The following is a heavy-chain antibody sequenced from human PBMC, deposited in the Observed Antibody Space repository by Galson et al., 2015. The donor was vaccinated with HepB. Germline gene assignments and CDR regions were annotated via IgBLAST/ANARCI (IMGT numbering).Heavy chain of an antibody. V-gene: IGHV3-23*01. CDR2: ISGSGGST. CDR3: AKGDTVTTYFDY. D-gene: IGHD4-17*01. Sequence: SLRLSCAASGFTFSSYAMSWVRQAPGKGLEWVSAISGSGGSTYYADSVKGRFTISRDNSKNTLYLQMNSLRAEDTAVYYCAKGDTVTTYFDYWGQGTLVTVSS. J-gene: IGHJ4*02. CDR1: GFTFSSYA.